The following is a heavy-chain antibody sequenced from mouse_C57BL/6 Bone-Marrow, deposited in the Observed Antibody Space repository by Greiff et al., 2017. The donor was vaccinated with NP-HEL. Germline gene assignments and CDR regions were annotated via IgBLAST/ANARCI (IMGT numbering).Heavy chain of an antibody. V-gene: IGHV1-82*01. D-gene: IGHD1-1*01. CDR2: IYPGDGDT. CDR1: GYAFSSSW. CDR3: ARSRITTVPFAY. J-gene: IGHJ3*01. Sequence: VQLQQSGPELVKPGASVKISCKASGYAFSSSWMNWVKQRPGKGLEWIGRIYPGDGDTNYNGKFKGKATLTADKSSSTAYMQLSSLTSEDSAVYFCARSRITTVPFAYWGQGTLVTVSA.